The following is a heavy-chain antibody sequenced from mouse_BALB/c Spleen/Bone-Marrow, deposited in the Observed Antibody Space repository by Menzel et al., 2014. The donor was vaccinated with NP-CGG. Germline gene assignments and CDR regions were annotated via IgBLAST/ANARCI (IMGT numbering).Heavy chain of an antibody. CDR3: ARRDYYGRTYGFDY. CDR2: IFPRNGST. V-gene: IGHV1-66*01. CDR1: GYSLTSYY. D-gene: IGHD1-1*01. Sequence: VQLQQSGPELVKPGASVKISCKASGYSLTSYYIHWVKQRPGQGLEWIGWIFPRNGSTKYNEKFKGKAALTADTSSSTAYMQLSSLTSEDSAVYFCARRDYYGRTYGFDYWGQGTTLTVSS. J-gene: IGHJ2*01.